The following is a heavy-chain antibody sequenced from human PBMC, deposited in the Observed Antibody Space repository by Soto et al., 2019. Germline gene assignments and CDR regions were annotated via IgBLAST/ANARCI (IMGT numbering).Heavy chain of an antibody. V-gene: IGHV4-39*01. J-gene: IGHJ4*02. CDR1: GGSISSSSYY. CDR2: IYYSGST. Sequence: SETLSLTCTVSGGSISSSSYYWGWIRQPPGKGLEWIGSIYYSGSTYYNPSLKSRVTISVDTSKNQFSLKLSSVTAADTAVYYWGRRAVKVGATCFDYGGQGTLV. CDR3: GRRAVKVGATCFDY. D-gene: IGHD1-26*01.